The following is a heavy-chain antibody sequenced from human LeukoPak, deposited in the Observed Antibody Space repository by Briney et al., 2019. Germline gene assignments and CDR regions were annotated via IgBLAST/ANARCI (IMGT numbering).Heavy chain of an antibody. Sequence: SVKVSCKASGGTFSSYAISWVRQAPGQGLEWMGGIIPIFGTANYAQKFQGRVTMTTDTSTSTAYMELRSLRSDDTAVYYCARDPNYIDYWGQGTLVTVSS. J-gene: IGHJ4*02. D-gene: IGHD3-10*01. CDR2: IIPIFGTA. CDR3: ARDPNYIDY. CDR1: GGTFSSYA. V-gene: IGHV1-69*05.